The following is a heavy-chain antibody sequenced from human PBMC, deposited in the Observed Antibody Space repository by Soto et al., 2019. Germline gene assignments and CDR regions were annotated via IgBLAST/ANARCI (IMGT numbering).Heavy chain of an antibody. CDR2: INHSGST. V-gene: IGHV4-34*01. CDR3: ARGNGYSGYDFDY. Sequence: PSETLSLTCAVYGGCFSGYYWSWIRQPPGKGLEWIGEINHSGSTNYNPSLKSRVTISVDTSKNQFSLKLSSVTAADTAVYYCARGNGYSGYDFDYWGQGTLVTVPQ. J-gene: IGHJ4*02. CDR1: GGCFSGYY. D-gene: IGHD5-12*01.